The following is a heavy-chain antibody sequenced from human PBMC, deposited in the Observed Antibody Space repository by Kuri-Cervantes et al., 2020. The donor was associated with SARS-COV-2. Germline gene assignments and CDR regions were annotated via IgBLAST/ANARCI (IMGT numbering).Heavy chain of an antibody. CDR3: AGEPQGYSGYDYFDY. CDR2: IKQDGSEK. D-gene: IGHD5-12*01. J-gene: IGHJ4*02. Sequence: GGSLRLSCAASGFTFSSYWMSWVRQAPGKGLEWVANIKQDGSEKYYVDSVKGRFTISRDNAKNSMYLQMNSLRAEDTAVYYCAGEPQGYSGYDYFDYWGQGTLVTVSS. CDR1: GFTFSSYW. V-gene: IGHV3-7*01.